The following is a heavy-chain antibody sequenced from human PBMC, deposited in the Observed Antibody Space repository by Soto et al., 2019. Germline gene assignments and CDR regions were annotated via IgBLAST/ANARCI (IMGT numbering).Heavy chain of an antibody. D-gene: IGHD3-10*01. J-gene: IGHJ6*02. CDR1: CGSIISSSYH. V-gene: IGHV4-39*01. CDR2: IYYSGST. CDR3: AATMEPSYYYYGMDV. Sequence: LEPLRLTXTVSCGSIISSSYHCVIIQKPPGKGLEWIGSIYYSGSTYYNPSLKSRVTISVDASTNQFSLKLSSVTAADTAVYYCAATMEPSYYYYGMDVWGQGTTVTVSS.